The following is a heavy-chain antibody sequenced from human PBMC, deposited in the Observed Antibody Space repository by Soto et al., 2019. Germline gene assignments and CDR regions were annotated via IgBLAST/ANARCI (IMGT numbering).Heavy chain of an antibody. D-gene: IGHD5-12*01. J-gene: IGHJ6*02. CDR3: ARDRLVDGYNSVDYYYYGMDV. V-gene: IGHV3-11*01. CDR1: GFTFSDYY. CDR2: ISSSGSTI. Sequence: LRLSCAASGFTFSDYYMSWIRQAPGKGLEWVSYISSSGSTIYYADSVKGRFTISRDNAKNSLYPQMNSLRAEDTAVYYCARDRLVDGYNSVDYYYYGMDVWGQGTTVTVSS.